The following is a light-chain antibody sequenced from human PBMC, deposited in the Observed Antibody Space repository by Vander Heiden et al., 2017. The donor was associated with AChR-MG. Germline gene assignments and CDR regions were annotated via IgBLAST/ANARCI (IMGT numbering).Light chain of an antibody. CDR3: QQYNNWPPLT. Sequence: EIVMTQSPATLCVSPGERATLSCRASQSVNSNLAWYQQKPGQAPRLLIYGASTRATSIPARFSGSGSGTEFTLTISSLQSEDFAVYYCQQYNNWPPLTFGGGTKVEIK. V-gene: IGKV3-15*01. CDR2: GAS. J-gene: IGKJ4*01. CDR1: QSVNSN.